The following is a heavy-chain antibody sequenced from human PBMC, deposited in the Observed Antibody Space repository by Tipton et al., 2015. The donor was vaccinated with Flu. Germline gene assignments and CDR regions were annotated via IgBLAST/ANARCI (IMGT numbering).Heavy chain of an antibody. CDR3: ARDQLTYCSSTSCYQNDY. Sequence: SLRLSCAASGFTFSSYGMHWVRQAPGKGLEWVAVISYDGSNKYYADSVKGRFTISRDNSKNTLYLQMNSLRAEDTAVYCCARDQLTYCSSTSCYQNDYWGQGTLVTVSS. D-gene: IGHD2-2*01. J-gene: IGHJ4*02. V-gene: IGHV3-30*03. CDR2: ISYDGSNK. CDR1: GFTFSSYG.